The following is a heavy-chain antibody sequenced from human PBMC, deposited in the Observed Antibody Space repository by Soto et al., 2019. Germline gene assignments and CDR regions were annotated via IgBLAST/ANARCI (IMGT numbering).Heavy chain of an antibody. V-gene: IGHV3-66*01. CDR2: IYSGGST. D-gene: IGHD6-19*01. CDR1: GFTVSSNY. Sequence: EVQLVESGGGLVQPGGSLRLSCAASGFTVSSNYMSWVRQAPGKGLEWVSVIYSGGSTYYADSVKGRFTISRDNSKNTMXXQMNSLRAEDTAVYYCARDQLYSSGWPPRGDYFDDWGQGTLVTVSS. J-gene: IGHJ4*02. CDR3: ARDQLYSSGWPPRGDYFDD.